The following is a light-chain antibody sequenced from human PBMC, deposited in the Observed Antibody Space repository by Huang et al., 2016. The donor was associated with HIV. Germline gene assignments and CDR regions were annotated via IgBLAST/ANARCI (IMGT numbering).Light chain of an antibody. CDR2: DAS. Sequence: DIQMTQSPSSLSVSLRDRVTLTCQASHDITNSLNWYQQKPGKAPKLLIYDASNLETGVPSRFNGSGSGTDFAFTISSLHADDSGTYYCQQYDNVPPLTFGGGTKVEIK. J-gene: IGKJ4*01. CDR3: QQYDNVPPLT. V-gene: IGKV1-33*01. CDR1: HDITNS.